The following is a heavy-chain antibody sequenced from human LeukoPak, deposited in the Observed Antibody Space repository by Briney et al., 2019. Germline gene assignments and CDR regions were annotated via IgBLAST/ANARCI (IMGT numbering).Heavy chain of an antibody. D-gene: IGHD2-15*01. CDR1: GVTLSSYW. CDR2: INSDGSST. CDR3: AKNGDRGAYCSGGSCYPYYYYNMDV. J-gene: IGHJ6*03. V-gene: IGHV3-74*01. Sequence: PGGALRLSCAASGVTLSSYWMHWVRNAPGKGLGWVSRINSDGSSTSYADSVKGRFTISRDNAKHTLYLQMNSLRAEDTAIYYCAKNGDRGAYCSGGSCYPYYYYNMDVWGKGTTVTISS.